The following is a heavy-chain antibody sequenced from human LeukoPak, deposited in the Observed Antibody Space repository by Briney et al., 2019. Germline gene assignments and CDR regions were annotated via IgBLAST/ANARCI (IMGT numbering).Heavy chain of an antibody. V-gene: IGHV4-39*01. D-gene: IGHD2-15*01. CDR2: IYYSGST. CDR3: ARLGYCSGGSCPSTSTEFDY. Sequence: SETLSLTCTVSGGSISSSSYYWGWIRQPPGKGLEWIGSIYYSGSTYYNPSPKSRVTISVDTSKNQFSLKLSSVTAADTAVYYCARLGYCSGGSCPSTSTEFDYWGQGTLVTVSS. CDR1: GGSISSSSYY. J-gene: IGHJ4*02.